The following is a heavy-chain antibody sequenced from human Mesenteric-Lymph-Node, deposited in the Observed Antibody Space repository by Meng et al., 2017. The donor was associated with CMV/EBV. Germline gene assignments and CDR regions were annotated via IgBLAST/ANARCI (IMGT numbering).Heavy chain of an antibody. D-gene: IGHD1-26*01. CDR2: IIPIVGIT. Sequence: SVKVSCKVSGGTFSSYTISWVRQAPGQGLEWVGRIIPIVGITNYAQKFQDRVSIIADKSTYTVYIELSSLRSEDTAMYYCAISGSRDYWGQGT. CDR1: GGTFSSYT. V-gene: IGHV1-69*02. CDR3: AISGSRDY. J-gene: IGHJ4*02.